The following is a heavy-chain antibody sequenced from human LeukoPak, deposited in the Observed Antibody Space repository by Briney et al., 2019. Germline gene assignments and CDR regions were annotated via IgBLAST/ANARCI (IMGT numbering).Heavy chain of an antibody. CDR2: INHDGSST. CDR3: VRDWGYDSSGYWQKYFDT. J-gene: IGHJ4*02. V-gene: IGHV3-74*01. Sequence: GGSLRLSCATSGFTISTFWMHWVRQAPGKGLVWVSRINHDGSSTNYADSVKGRFTISRDDAKNTLYLQMNSLRAEDTAVYYCVRDWGYDSSGYWQKYFDTWGQGTLVTVSS. CDR1: GFTISTFW. D-gene: IGHD3-22*01.